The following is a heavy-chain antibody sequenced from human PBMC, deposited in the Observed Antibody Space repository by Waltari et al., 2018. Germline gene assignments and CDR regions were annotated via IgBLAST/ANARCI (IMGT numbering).Heavy chain of an antibody. D-gene: IGHD1-26*01. CDR1: GSRFSDYW. CDR2: IYPGDSNT. V-gene: IGHV5-51*01. J-gene: IGHJ5*02. CDR3: ARFSGPLLAHNWFDP. Sequence: EAQLVQSGAEVKKPGESLKISCRGSGSRFSDYWIGWVRQLPGKGLEWMGIIYPGDSNTIYSPSFQGQVTMSADKSISTAYLQWSSLKASDTAIYYCARFSGPLLAHNWFDPWGQGTLVTVSS.